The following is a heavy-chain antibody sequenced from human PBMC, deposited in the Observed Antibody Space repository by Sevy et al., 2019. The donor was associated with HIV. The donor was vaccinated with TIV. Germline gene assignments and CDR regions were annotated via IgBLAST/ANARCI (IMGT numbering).Heavy chain of an antibody. D-gene: IGHD2-2*01. V-gene: IGHV1-8*01. CDR3: ARAATSAGGMDV. CDR1: GYTFTSYD. CDR2: MNPNSGNT. J-gene: IGHJ6*02. Sequence: ASVKVSCKASGYTFTSYDINWVRQAIGQGLEWMGWMNPNSGNTGYAQKFQGRVTMTRNTSISTAYMELSSLRSEDTAVYYCARAATSAGGMDVWGQGTTVTVSS.